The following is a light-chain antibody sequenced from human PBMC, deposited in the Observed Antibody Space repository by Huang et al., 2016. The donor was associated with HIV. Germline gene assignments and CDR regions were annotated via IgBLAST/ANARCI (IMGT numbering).Light chain of an antibody. CDR1: QGISSY. V-gene: IGKV1-9*01. CDR2: AAS. J-gene: IGKJ3*01. Sequence: IQLTQSPSSLSASVGDRVTITCRASQGISSYLACYQQKPGKAPKLLIYAASTLESGVPSRFSGSGAGTDFTLTINNLQPEDFATYYCLQLNSYPGTFGPGTNVDV. CDR3: LQLNSYPGT.